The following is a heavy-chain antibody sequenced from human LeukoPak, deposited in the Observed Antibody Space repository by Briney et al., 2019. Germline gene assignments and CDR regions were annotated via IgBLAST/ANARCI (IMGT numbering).Heavy chain of an antibody. J-gene: IGHJ6*02. CDR3: ARGTYDTGYYGMDV. V-gene: IGHV4-59*01. CDR2: IYYSGST. CDR1: GVSISSYY. D-gene: IGHD3-16*01. Sequence: SETLSLTCTVSGVSISSYYWSWIRQPPGKGLEWIGCIYYSGSTNYNPSLKSRVTISVDTSKNQFSLKLSSVTAADTAVYYCARGTYDTGYYGMDVGGQGTTVTVSS.